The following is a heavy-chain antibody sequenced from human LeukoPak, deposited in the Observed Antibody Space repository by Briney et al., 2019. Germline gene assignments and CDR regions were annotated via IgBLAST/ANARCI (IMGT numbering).Heavy chain of an antibody. V-gene: IGHV1-18*01. J-gene: IGHJ4*02. CDR3: ASRGYDSSGYQFDY. Sequence: GASVKVSCKASGGTFSSYAISWVRQAPGQGLEWMGWISAYNGNTNYAQKLQGRVTMTTDTSTSTAYMELRSLRSDDTAVYYCASRGYDSSGYQFDYWGQGTLVTVSS. D-gene: IGHD3-22*01. CDR1: GGTFSSYA. CDR2: ISAYNGNT.